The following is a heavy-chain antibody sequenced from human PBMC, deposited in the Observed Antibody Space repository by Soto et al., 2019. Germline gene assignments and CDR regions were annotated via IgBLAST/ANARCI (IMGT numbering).Heavy chain of an antibody. J-gene: IGHJ6*02. V-gene: IGHV3-9*01. Sequence: EVQLVESEGGLVQPGRSLGLSCTASGFTFDDYAMHWVRQAPGRGLEWVSGISWNSATIGYADSVKGRFTISRDNAKSSLYLQMNSLRPEDTALYYCTRSNYYYDAMDVWGQGTTVTVSS. CDR2: ISWNSATI. CDR1: GFTFDDYA. CDR3: TRSNYYYDAMDV.